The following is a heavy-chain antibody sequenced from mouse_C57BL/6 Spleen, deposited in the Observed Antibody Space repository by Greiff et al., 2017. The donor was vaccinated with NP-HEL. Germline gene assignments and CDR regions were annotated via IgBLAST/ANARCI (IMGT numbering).Heavy chain of an antibody. CDR2: INPSSGYT. CDR3: ASVPYYGNYEAWFAY. Sequence: QVQLKQSGAELAKPGASVKLSCKASGYTFTSYWMHWVKQRPGQGLEWIGYINPSSGYTKYNQKFKDKATLTADKSSSTAYMQLSSLTYEDSAVYYCASVPYYGNYEAWFAYWGQGTLVTVSA. V-gene: IGHV1-7*01. CDR1: GYTFTSYW. D-gene: IGHD2-1*01. J-gene: IGHJ3*01.